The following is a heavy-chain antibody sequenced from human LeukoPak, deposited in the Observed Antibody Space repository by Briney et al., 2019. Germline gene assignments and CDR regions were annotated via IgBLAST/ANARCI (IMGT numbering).Heavy chain of an antibody. CDR2: IYTSGST. D-gene: IGHD3-3*01. CDR1: GGSISSYY. J-gene: IGHJ4*02. Sequence: SETLSLTCTVSGGSISSYYWSWLRQPAGKGLEWIGRIYTSGSTNYNPSLKSRVTMSADTSKNQFSLKLSSVTAADTAVYYCARDPTYYDFWSGYPIGYFDYWGQGTLVTVSS. CDR3: ARDPTYYDFWSGYPIGYFDY. V-gene: IGHV4-4*07.